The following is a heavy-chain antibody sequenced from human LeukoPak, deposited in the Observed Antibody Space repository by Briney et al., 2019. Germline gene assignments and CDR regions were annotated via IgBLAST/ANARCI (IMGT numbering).Heavy chain of an antibody. J-gene: IGHJ4*02. D-gene: IGHD3-22*01. Sequence: GGSLRLSCAASGFTFSDYYMSWIRQAPGKGLEWVSYISSSGSTIYYADSVKGRFTISRDNAKNSLYLQMNSLRAEDTAVYYCAREYDYYDSSGYPDYWGQGTLVTVSS. CDR3: AREYDYYDSSGYPDY. CDR1: GFTFSDYY. CDR2: ISSSGSTI. V-gene: IGHV3-11*01.